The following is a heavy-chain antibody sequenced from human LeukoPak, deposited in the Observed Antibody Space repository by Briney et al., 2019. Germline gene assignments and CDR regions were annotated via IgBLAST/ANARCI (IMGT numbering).Heavy chain of an antibody. Sequence: ASVKVSCKASGYTFTSYYMHWVRQAPGQGLEWMGIINPSGGSTSYAQKFQGRVTMTRDMSTSTVHMELSSLRSEDTAVYYCARTWKGDMVRGVIYFDYWGQGTLVTVSS. CDR3: ARTWKGDMVRGVIYFDY. D-gene: IGHD3-10*01. CDR1: GYTFTSYY. V-gene: IGHV1-46*01. CDR2: INPSGGST. J-gene: IGHJ4*02.